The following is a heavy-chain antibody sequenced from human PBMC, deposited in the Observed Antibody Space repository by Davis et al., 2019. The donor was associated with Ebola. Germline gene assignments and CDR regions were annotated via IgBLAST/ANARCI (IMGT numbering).Heavy chain of an antibody. J-gene: IGHJ5*02. CDR2: ISAYNGQT. CDR3: ARDIAMIRRGWFDH. CDR1: GYTFTRYG. Sequence: AASVKVSCKASGYTFTRYGITWVRQAPGQGLEWMAWISAYNGQTNYAQKFQGRVTMTTDTSTSTAYMELRSLRSDDTAVYYCARDIAMIRRGWFDHWGQGTLVSVSS. D-gene: IGHD3-16*01. V-gene: IGHV1-18*01.